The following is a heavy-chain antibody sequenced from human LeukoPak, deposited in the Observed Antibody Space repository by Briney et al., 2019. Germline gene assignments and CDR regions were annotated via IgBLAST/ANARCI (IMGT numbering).Heavy chain of an antibody. CDR2: ISYSGST. D-gene: IGHD1-1*01. Sequence: PSETLSLTCTVSGGSISSYYWSWIRQPPGKGLEWIGYISYSGSTNFNPSLKSRVTISVDTSKNQFSLRLSSVTAADTAVYYCAREGTAGTNLNWFDPWGQGTLVTVSS. CDR3: AREGTAGTNLNWFDP. V-gene: IGHV4-59*01. CDR1: GGSISSYY. J-gene: IGHJ5*02.